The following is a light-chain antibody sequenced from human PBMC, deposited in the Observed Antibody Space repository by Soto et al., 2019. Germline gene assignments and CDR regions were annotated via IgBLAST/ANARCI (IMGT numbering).Light chain of an antibody. V-gene: IGLV1-47*01. CDR3: AVWDDSLNGRV. Sequence: QSVLTQPPSASETPGQGVTISCSGSSSNIGTNYVYWYQQLPGTAPKLLIYKNTQRPSGVPDRFSGSKSGTSASLAISGLQSEDEADYYCAVWDDSLNGRVFGGGTMVTVL. CDR2: KNT. J-gene: IGLJ3*02. CDR1: SSNIGTNY.